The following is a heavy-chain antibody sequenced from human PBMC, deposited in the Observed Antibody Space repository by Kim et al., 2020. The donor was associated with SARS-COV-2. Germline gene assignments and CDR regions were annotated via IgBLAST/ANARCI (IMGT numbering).Heavy chain of an antibody. D-gene: IGHD3-22*01. CDR2: INHSGST. CDR3: ARVAHYYDSSGYYRRGVYFDY. V-gene: IGHV4-34*01. J-gene: IGHJ4*02. Sequence: SETLSLTCAVYGGSFSGYYWSWIRQPPGKGLEWIGEINHSGSTNYNPSLKSRVTISVDTSKNQFSLKLSSVTAADTAVYYCARVAHYYDSSGYYRRGVYFDYWGQGTLVTVSS. CDR1: GGSFSGYY.